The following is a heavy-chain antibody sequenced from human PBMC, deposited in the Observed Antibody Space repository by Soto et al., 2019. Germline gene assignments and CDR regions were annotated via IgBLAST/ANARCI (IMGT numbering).Heavy chain of an antibody. Sequence: GASVNVSCKASGYTLGNYGISWVRQAPGQGLEWMGWINSYNGVTNNAQDFQGRVTMTTDTSTSTAYMELRSLTSDDTAVYYCARDRQNYGSFDYWGQGTLVTVS. CDR3: ARDRQNYGSFDY. CDR2: INSYNGVT. D-gene: IGHD4-17*01. J-gene: IGHJ4*02. V-gene: IGHV1-18*04. CDR1: GYTLGNYG.